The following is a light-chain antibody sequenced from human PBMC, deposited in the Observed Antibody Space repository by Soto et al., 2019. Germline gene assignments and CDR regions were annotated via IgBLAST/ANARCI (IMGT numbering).Light chain of an antibody. V-gene: IGKV1-39*01. J-gene: IGKJ3*01. CDR1: QSISSY. CDR3: QQSYSTPLIFT. CDR2: AAS. Sequence: DIQMTQSPSSLSASVGDRVTITCRASQSISSYLNWYQQKPGKAPKLLIYAASSLQSGVPSRFSGSGSGTDFTLTISSLQPEDFATYYCQQSYSTPLIFTFGPGTKVDIK.